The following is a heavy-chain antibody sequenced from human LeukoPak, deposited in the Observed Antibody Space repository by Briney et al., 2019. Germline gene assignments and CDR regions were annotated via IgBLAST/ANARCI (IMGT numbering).Heavy chain of an antibody. Sequence: ASVKVSCKASGYTFTSYDINWVRQATGQGLEWMGWMNPNSGNTGYAQKFQGRVTMTRNTSISTAYMELSSQRSEDTAVYYCARGAVGGIAAAGVVVWFDPWGQGTLVTVSS. CDR1: GYTFTSYD. CDR3: ARGAVGGIAAAGVVVWFDP. D-gene: IGHD6-13*01. V-gene: IGHV1-8*01. J-gene: IGHJ5*02. CDR2: MNPNSGNT.